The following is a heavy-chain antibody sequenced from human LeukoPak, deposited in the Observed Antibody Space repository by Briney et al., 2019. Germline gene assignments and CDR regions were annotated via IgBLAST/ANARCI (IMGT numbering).Heavy chain of an antibody. CDR3: ATDGRSSGWYGFDY. V-gene: IGHV3-21*01. CDR1: GFTFSTYS. Sequence: GGSLRLSCAASGFTFSTYSMNWVRQAPGKGLEWVSSITSPVGRIYYADSLRGRITISRDNARSTLYLQVNSLRAEDTAVYYCATDGRSSGWYGFDYWGQGILVTVSS. J-gene: IGHJ4*02. CDR2: ITSPVGRI. D-gene: IGHD6-19*01.